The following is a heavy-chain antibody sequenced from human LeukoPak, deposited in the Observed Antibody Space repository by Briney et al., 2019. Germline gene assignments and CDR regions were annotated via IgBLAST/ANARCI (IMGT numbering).Heavy chain of an antibody. CDR2: ISSSGSTK. D-gene: IGHD2-21*01. J-gene: IGHJ4*02. CDR3: ARIARGY. Sequence: GSLRLSCAASGFTFSSYEMNWVRQAPGKGLEWIAYISSSGSTKYYADSVKGRFTISRDNAKNSLYLQMNSLRAEDTALYYCARIARGYWGQGTLVTVSS. V-gene: IGHV3-48*03. CDR1: GFTFSSYE.